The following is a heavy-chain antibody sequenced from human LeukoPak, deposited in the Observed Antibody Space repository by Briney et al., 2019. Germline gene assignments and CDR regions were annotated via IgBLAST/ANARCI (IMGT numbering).Heavy chain of an antibody. J-gene: IGHJ4*02. CDR1: GYSFTTYW. CDR2: LYPGDSDT. V-gene: IGHV5-51*01. Sequence: GESLKISCKGSGYSFTTYWIGWLRQMPGKGLEWMGILYPGDSDTRYSPSFQGQVTISADKSISTAYLQWSSLKASDTAMYYCARPATTVTTRYFDYWGQGTLVTVSS. CDR3: ARPATTVTTRYFDY. D-gene: IGHD4-17*01.